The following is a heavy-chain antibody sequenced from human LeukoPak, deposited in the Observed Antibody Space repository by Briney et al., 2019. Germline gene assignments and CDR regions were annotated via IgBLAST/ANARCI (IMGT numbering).Heavy chain of an antibody. V-gene: IGHV1-69*13. D-gene: IGHD1-26*01. CDR2: IIPILGTA. CDR1: GGTFSSYA. J-gene: IGHJ5*02. Sequence: ASVKVSCKASGGTFSSYAISWVRQAPGQGLEWMGGIIPILGTANYAQKFQGRVTITADESTSTAYMELSSLRSEDTAVYYCARNEYSGSYYWFDPWGQGTLVTVSS. CDR3: ARNEYSGSYYWFDP.